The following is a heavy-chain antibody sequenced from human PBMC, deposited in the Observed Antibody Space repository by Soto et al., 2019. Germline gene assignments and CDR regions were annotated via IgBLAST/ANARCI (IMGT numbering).Heavy chain of an antibody. Sequence: TXETLSLTCTVSGGSISSGDYYWSWIRQPPGKGLEWIGYIYYSGSTYYNPSLKSRVTISVDTSKNQFSLKLSSVTAADTAVYYCARDGYYDSSGYRFDYWGQGTLVTVSS. D-gene: IGHD3-22*01. V-gene: IGHV4-30-4*01. CDR2: IYYSGST. J-gene: IGHJ4*02. CDR3: ARDGYYDSSGYRFDY. CDR1: GGSISSGDYY.